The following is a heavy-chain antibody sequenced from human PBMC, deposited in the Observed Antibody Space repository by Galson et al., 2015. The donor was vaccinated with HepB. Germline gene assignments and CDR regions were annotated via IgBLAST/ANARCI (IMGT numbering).Heavy chain of an antibody. CDR1: GFTFDDYA. J-gene: IGHJ3*02. CDR2: ISWNSGSI. D-gene: IGHD1-26*01. Sequence: SLRLSCAASGFTFDDYAMHWVRQAPGKGLEWVSGISWNSGSIGYADSVKGRFTISRDNAKNSLYLQMNSLRAEDTALYYCAKGLGGSYYGDMDAFDIWGQGTMVTVSS. CDR3: AKGLGGSYYGDMDAFDI. V-gene: IGHV3-9*01.